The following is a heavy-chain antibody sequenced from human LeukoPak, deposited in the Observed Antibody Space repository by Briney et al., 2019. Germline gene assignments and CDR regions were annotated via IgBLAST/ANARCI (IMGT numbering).Heavy chain of an antibody. Sequence: ASVKVSCKASGYTFTSYYMHWVRQAPGQGLEWMGITNPSGGSTSYAQKFQGRVTMTRDTSTSTVYMELSSLRSEDTAVYYCARDQGWKLLMGGSYYFDYWGQGTLVTVSS. D-gene: IGHD1-26*01. CDR3: ARDQGWKLLMGGSYYFDY. CDR2: TNPSGGST. J-gene: IGHJ4*02. V-gene: IGHV1-46*01. CDR1: GYTFTSYY.